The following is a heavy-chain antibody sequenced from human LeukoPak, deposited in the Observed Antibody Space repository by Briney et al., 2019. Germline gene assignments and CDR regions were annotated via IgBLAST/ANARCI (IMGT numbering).Heavy chain of an antibody. V-gene: IGHV3-7*01. D-gene: IGHD3-10*01. CDR3: ARAVLLWFGELWAFDY. CDR1: GFTFSDYW. CDR2: IKQDGSEK. Sequence: GGSLRLSCAGSGFTFSDYWIDWVRQAPGKGLEWVANIKQDGSEKYYVDSVKGRFTISRDNAKNSLYLQMNSLRAEDTAVYYCARAVLLWFGELWAFDYWGQGTLVTVSS. J-gene: IGHJ4*02.